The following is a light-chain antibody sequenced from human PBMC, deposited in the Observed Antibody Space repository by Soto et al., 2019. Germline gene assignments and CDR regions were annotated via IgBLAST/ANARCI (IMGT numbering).Light chain of an antibody. J-gene: IGKJ5*01. CDR1: QSVASTY. Sequence: EIVLTQSPGTLSLSPGEIATLSCWASQSVASTYLGWYQQKPGQAPRLLIYGASSRATGIPDRFSGSGSGTDFTLTISRLEPEDFALYYCQQYAGSPTLGQGTRLEIK. V-gene: IGKV3-20*01. CDR3: QQYAGSPT. CDR2: GAS.